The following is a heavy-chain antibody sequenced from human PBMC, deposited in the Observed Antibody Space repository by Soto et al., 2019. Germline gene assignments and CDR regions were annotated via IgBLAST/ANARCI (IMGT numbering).Heavy chain of an antibody. CDR2: IKSESDGGTT. Sequence: EVQLVESGGSLVTPGGSLRLSCAASRSTFIKAWMAWVRQAPGKGLEWVAHIKSESDGGTTDYAAPVKGRFTISRDASKNTLFLQMNSLNTEDTGVYYCTVLKKGYCVGSNCYSLRFDPWGQGTLVTVSS. J-gene: IGHJ5*02. D-gene: IGHD2-15*01. CDR1: RSTFIKAW. CDR3: TVLKKGYCVGSNCYSLRFDP. V-gene: IGHV3-15*01.